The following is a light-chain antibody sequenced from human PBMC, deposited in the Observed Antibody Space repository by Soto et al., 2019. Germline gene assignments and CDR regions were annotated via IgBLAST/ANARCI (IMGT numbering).Light chain of an antibody. CDR1: QSFSSN. Sequence: ELVMTQSPATLSVSTGERATLSCRASQSFSSNVAWYQQKPGQAHRLLIYGTSTRVTGIPARFSGSGSGTEFTRTISSLQSDDVAVYYCQQYYNWPLTFCGGTTLEIK. CDR3: QQYYNWPLT. CDR2: GTS. J-gene: IGKJ4*01. V-gene: IGKV3-15*01.